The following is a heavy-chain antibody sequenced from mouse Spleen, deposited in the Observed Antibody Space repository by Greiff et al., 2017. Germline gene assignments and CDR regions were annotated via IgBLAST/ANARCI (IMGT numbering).Heavy chain of an antibody. CDR2: IDPENGDT. J-gene: IGHJ4*01. CDR1: GFNIKDDY. D-gene: IGHD1-1*01. Sequence: EVHLVESGAELVRPGASVKLSCTASGFNIKDDYMHWVKQRPEQGLEWIGWIDPENGDTEYASKFQGKATITADTSSNTAYLQLSSLTSEDTAVYYCTITTVVGGAMDYWGQGTSVTVSS. CDR3: TITTVVGGAMDY. V-gene: IGHV14-4*01.